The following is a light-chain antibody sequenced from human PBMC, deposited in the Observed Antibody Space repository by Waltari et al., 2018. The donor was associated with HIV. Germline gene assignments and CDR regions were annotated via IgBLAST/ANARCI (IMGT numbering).Light chain of an antibody. V-gene: IGLV2-8*01. CDR3: SSYAGSNNFGV. CDR2: DVS. Sequence: QSALTQPPSASGSPGQSVTISCAGTSSDIGLYNFVSWYQHHPGKAPKLMIYDVSKRPSGVPDRFSGSKSGNTASLTVSGLQAEDEADYYCSSYAGSNNFGVFGGGTKLTVL. J-gene: IGLJ2*01. CDR1: SSDIGLYNF.